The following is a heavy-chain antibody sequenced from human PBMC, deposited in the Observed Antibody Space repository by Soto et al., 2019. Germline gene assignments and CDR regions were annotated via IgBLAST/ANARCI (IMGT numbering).Heavy chain of an antibody. Sequence: QVQLVESGGGVVQPGRSLRLSCAASGFTFSSYGMHWVRQAPGKGLEWVAVISYDGSNKYYADSVKGRFTISRDNSKNTLYLQMNSLRAEDTAVSCCAKPPRYGDSPPHFDYWGQGTLVTVSS. V-gene: IGHV3-30*18. J-gene: IGHJ4*02. CDR1: GFTFSSYG. CDR3: AKPPRYGDSPPHFDY. D-gene: IGHD4-17*01. CDR2: ISYDGSNK.